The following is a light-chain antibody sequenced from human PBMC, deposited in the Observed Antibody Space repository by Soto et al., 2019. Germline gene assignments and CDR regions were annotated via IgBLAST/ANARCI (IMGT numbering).Light chain of an antibody. CDR3: HSYTSSSSLYV. J-gene: IGLJ1*01. CDR1: SSDVGGYKY. V-gene: IGLV2-8*01. CDR2: EVN. Sequence: QSALTQPPSASGSLGQSVTISCTGTSSDVGGYKYVSWYQQHPGKAPKVMIYEVNKRPSGVPDRFSGSKSGNTASLTVSGLQAEDEADYYCHSYTSSSSLYVFGTGTKVTVL.